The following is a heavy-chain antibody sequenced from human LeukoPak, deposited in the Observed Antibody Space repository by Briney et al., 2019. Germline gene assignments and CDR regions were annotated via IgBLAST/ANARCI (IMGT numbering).Heavy chain of an antibody. CDR2: ISSDGRNI. D-gene: IGHD3-16*02. CDR3: AKDKGNRYFDY. V-gene: IGHV3-30*18. CDR1: GITFTIAG. J-gene: IGHJ4*02. Sequence: GGSLRLSCAASGITFTIAGMHWVRQVPGKGLEWVAVISSDGRNIYYADSVKGRFIISRDTSRNILFLQMNGLRADDTAIFYCAKDKGNRYFDYWGQGTLVTISS.